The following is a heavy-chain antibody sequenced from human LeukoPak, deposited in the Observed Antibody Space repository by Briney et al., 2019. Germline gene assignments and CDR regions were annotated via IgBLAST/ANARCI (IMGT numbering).Heavy chain of an antibody. J-gene: IGHJ6*02. D-gene: IGHD1-1*01. CDR2: IYSGGST. CDR1: GFTVSSNY. CDR3: AGDRTLKYGMDV. Sequence: QAGGSLRLSCAASGFTVSSNYMSWVRQAPGKGLEWVSVIYSGGSTYYADSVKGRFTISRDNSKNTLYLQMNSLRAEDTAVYYCAGDRTLKYGMDVWGQGTTVTVSS. V-gene: IGHV3-66*01.